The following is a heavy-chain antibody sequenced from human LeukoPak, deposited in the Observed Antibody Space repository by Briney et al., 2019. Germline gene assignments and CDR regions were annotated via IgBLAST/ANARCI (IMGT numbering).Heavy chain of an antibody. CDR1: GFTFSSYG. V-gene: IGHV3-23*01. D-gene: IGHD3-22*01. Sequence: PGGSLRLSCAASGFTFSSYGMSWVRQAPGKGLEWVSAISGSGGSTYYADSVKGRFTISRDNSKNTLYLQMNSLRAEDTAVYTCARGDYDSSGYYYVHWGQGTLVTVSS. J-gene: IGHJ4*02. CDR2: ISGSGGST. CDR3: ARGDYDSSGYYYVH.